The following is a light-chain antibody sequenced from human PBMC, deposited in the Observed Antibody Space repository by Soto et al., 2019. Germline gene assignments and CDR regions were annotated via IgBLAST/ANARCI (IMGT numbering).Light chain of an antibody. V-gene: IGKV3-20*01. Sequence: EIVLTQSPGTLSLSPGARVTLSCRASQGVTSSYLAWYQQKPGQAPRLLIYGASSRATGIPDRFRGSGSGTDFTLTISRLEPEDFAVFYCQQYGSAPYTFGQGTKLEIK. J-gene: IGKJ2*01. CDR2: GAS. CDR3: QQYGSAPYT. CDR1: QGVTSSY.